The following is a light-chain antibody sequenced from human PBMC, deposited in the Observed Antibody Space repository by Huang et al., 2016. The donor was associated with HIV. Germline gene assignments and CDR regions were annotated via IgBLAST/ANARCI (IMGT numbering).Light chain of an antibody. J-gene: IGKJ4*01. CDR1: QSIDTS. Sequence: GDRVTITCRASQSIDTSLNWHQQKPGKAPKLLIYAASILQSGVPSRFSGSGSGTDFTLTITSLQPEDFATFYCQQSYSTPLTFGGGTKVEIK. CDR2: AAS. CDR3: QQSYSTPLT. V-gene: IGKV1-39*01.